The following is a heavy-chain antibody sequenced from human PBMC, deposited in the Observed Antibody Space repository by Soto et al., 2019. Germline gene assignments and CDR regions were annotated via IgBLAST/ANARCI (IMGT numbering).Heavy chain of an antibody. J-gene: IGHJ4*02. CDR3: ERHPGIRLRLDFGY. Sequence: QLQLQESGPGLVKPSETLSLTCTDSGGSISSSSYYWGGIRQPPGTGLEWIGSIYYSGSTYYNPSLKRRVTIFLDTSKNQFSLKLSSVTAADTAVYYCERHPGIRLRLDFGYWCQGPLVTVSS. CDR2: IYYSGST. D-gene: IGHD3-16*01. V-gene: IGHV4-39*01. CDR1: GGSISSSSYY.